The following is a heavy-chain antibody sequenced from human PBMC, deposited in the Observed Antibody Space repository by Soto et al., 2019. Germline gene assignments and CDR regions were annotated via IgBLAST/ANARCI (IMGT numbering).Heavy chain of an antibody. D-gene: IGHD3-3*01. CDR2: ISGSGGST. Sequence: EVQLLESGGGLVQPGGSLRLSCAASGFTFSSYAMSWVRQAPGKGLEWVSAISGSGGSTYYADSVKGRFTISRDNSKHTLYLRMNSLKAGDTAVDYCARAYSYYDFWGGYGRSDYYYYMDVWGKGTTVTVSS. J-gene: IGHJ6*03. V-gene: IGHV3-23*01. CDR3: ARAYSYYDFWGGYGRSDYYYYMDV. CDR1: GFTFSSYA.